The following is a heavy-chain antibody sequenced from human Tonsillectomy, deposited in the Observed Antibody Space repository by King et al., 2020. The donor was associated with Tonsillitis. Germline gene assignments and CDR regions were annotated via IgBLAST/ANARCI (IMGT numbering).Heavy chain of an antibody. V-gene: IGHV3-7*03. D-gene: IGHD2-2*01. Sequence: EVQLVESGGGLVQPGGSLRLSCAASGFTFSSYWMSWVRQAPGKGLEWVANIKQDGSEKYYVDSVKGRFTISRDNAKNSLYLQMNSLRAEDTAVYYCAREGTSSTSCERDWGQGTLVTVSS. CDR3: AREGTSSTSCERD. J-gene: IGHJ4*02. CDR2: IKQDGSEK. CDR1: GFTFSSYW.